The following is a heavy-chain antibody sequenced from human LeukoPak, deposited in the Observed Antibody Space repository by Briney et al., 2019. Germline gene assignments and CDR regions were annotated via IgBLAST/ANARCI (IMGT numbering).Heavy chain of an antibody. CDR2: ISGSGGST. CDR1: GFTFSSYA. Sequence: GGSLRLSCAASGFTFSSYALSWVRQAPGKGLEWVSAISGSGGSTYYADSVKGRFTISRDNSKNTLYLQMNSLRAEDTAVYYCAKMVRGVHYYFDYWGQGTLVTVSS. CDR3: AKMVRGVHYYFDY. D-gene: IGHD3-10*01. V-gene: IGHV3-23*01. J-gene: IGHJ4*02.